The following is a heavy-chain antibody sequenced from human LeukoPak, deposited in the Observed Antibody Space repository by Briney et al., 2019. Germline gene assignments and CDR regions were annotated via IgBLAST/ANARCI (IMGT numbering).Heavy chain of an antibody. CDR3: ARMVGYGAFGAFDI. CDR1: GFTFSSYS. J-gene: IGHJ3*02. Sequence: PGGSLRLSCAASGFTFSSYSMNWVRQAPGKGLEWVSYISSSSSTIYYADSVKGRFTISRDNAKNSLYLQMNSLRAEDTAVYYCARMVGYGAFGAFDIWGQGTMVTVSS. D-gene: IGHD2-8*02. CDR2: ISSSSSTI. V-gene: IGHV3-48*01.